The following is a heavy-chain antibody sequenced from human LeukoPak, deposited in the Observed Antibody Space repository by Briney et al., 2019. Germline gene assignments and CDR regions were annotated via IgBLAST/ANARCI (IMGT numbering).Heavy chain of an antibody. CDR2: INHSGST. V-gene: IGHV4-34*01. J-gene: IGHJ4*02. D-gene: IGHD3-10*01. CDR3: ARSYYGSGSYFFDY. CDR1: GGSFSGYY. Sequence: SETLSLTCAVYGGSFSGYYWSWIRQPPGKGLEWIGEINHSGSTNYNPSLKSRVTISVDTSKNQFSLKLSSVTAADTAVYYCARSYYGSGSYFFDYWGQGTLVTVSS.